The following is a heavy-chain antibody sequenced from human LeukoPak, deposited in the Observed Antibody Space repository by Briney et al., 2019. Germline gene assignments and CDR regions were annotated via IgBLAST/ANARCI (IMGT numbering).Heavy chain of an antibody. CDR1: GFTFSRYG. D-gene: IGHD6-19*01. J-gene: IGHJ4*02. Sequence: GGSLRLSCAASGFTFSRYGMSWVRQAPGKGLEWVSVISGSDGSGGTTYYADSVTGRFTISRDNAKNTLYLQMNSLRAEDTAAYYCATTYVTGRYDYFDYWGQGTLVTVSS. V-gene: IGHV3-23*01. CDR2: ISGSDGSGGTT. CDR3: ATTYVTGRYDYFDY.